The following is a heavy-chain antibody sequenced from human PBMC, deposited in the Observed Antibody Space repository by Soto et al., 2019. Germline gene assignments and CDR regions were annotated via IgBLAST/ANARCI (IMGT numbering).Heavy chain of an antibody. Sequence: TSETLSLTCTVSGGSISSSSYYWGWIRQPPGKGLEWIGSIYYSGSTYYNPSLKSRVTISVDTSKNQFSLKLSSVTAADTAVYYCASPSNTIFGVVPFDPWGQGTLVTVSS. D-gene: IGHD3-3*01. CDR3: ASPSNTIFGVVPFDP. CDR2: IYYSGST. V-gene: IGHV4-39*01. J-gene: IGHJ5*02. CDR1: GGSISSSSYY.